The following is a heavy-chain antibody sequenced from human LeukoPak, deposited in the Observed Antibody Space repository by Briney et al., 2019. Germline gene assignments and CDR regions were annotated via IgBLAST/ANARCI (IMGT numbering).Heavy chain of an antibody. Sequence: ASVKVSCKATGGTFNNYVISWVRQASGQGLEWIGGIIPVFHTTDYAQKFQGRVTIIADESTNTAYMELVSLRSEDTAVYYCAMGSRTGYSSYWGQGTLVTVSS. V-gene: IGHV1-69*13. J-gene: IGHJ4*02. CDR3: AMGSRTGYSSY. CDR1: GGTFNNYV. D-gene: IGHD5-18*01. CDR2: IIPVFHTT.